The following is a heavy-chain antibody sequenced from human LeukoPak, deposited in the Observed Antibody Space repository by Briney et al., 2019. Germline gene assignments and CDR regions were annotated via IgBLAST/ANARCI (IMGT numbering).Heavy chain of an antibody. D-gene: IGHD5-18*01. V-gene: IGHV3-23*01. CDR1: GFTFSSYA. Sequence: PGGSLRLSCAASGFTFSSYAMSWVRQAPGKGLEWVSAISGSGGSTYYADSVKGRFTISRDNSKNTLYLQMNSPRAEDTAVYYCAKDSAMALLFDYWGQGTLVTVSS. CDR3: AKDSAMALLFDY. CDR2: ISGSGGST. J-gene: IGHJ4*02.